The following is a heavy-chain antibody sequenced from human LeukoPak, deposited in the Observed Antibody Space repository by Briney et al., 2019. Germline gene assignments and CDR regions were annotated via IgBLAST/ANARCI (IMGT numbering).Heavy chain of an antibody. Sequence: GGSLRLSCAASGFSVRTTYMSWVRQAPGKGLEWVSVLYTGGGTDHADSVKGRFTISRDNSKNTLSFQMNSLRVEDTAIYYCTRSGYRHPYHFDSWGQGTLVTVSS. D-gene: IGHD3-22*01. CDR1: GFSVRTTY. CDR3: TRSGYRHPYHFDS. V-gene: IGHV3-53*01. CDR2: LYTGGGT. J-gene: IGHJ4*02.